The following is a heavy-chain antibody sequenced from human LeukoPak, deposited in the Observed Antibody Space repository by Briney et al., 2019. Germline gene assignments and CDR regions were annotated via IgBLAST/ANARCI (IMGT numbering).Heavy chain of an antibody. Sequence: GGSLRLSCTASGFTFSSYSMNWVRQAPGKGLEWVSSISSSSSYIYYADSVKGRFTISRDNAKNSLYLQMNSLRAEDTAVYYCARDGGYSSGWSYYFDYWGQGTLVTVYS. CDR1: GFTFSSYS. D-gene: IGHD6-19*01. CDR3: ARDGGYSSGWSYYFDY. J-gene: IGHJ4*02. CDR2: ISSSSSYI. V-gene: IGHV3-21*01.